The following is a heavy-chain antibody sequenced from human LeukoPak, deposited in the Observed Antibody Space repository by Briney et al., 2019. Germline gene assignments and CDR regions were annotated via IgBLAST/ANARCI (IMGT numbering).Heavy chain of an antibody. CDR3: ARGWFRGDY. CDR1: GHSFSRGYY. J-gene: IGHJ4*02. CDR2: IYSGGAT. V-gene: IGHV4-38-2*01. Sequence: PSDTLSLICAVSGHSFSRGYYWGWTRPPPGTGVGWVGTIYSGGATYYNPSLRSRLTISLDTSKNPFSLKLGSVTAADTAVYYCARGWFRGDYWGQGTLVTVSS. D-gene: IGHD6-19*01.